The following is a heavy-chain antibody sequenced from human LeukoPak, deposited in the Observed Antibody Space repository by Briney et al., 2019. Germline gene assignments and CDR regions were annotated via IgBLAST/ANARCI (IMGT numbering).Heavy chain of an antibody. CDR3: ARDSEWLDY. Sequence: GGSLRLSCAASGFTFSSYGMNWVRQAPGKGLEWVSSISSSGTYIYFADSVKGRFTISRDNAKNSLYLQMNSLRAEDTALYYCARDSEWLDYWGQGTLVTVSS. D-gene: IGHD3-3*01. V-gene: IGHV3-21*01. CDR1: GFTFSSYG. CDR2: ISSSGTYI. J-gene: IGHJ4*02.